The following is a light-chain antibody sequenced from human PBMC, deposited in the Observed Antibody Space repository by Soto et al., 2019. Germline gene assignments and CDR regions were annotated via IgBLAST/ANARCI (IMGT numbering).Light chain of an antibody. CDR3: CSYAGSYTFV. Sequence: QSALTQPRSVSGSPGQSVTISCTGTSSDVGGYNYVSWYQQHPGKAPKLMIYDVSKRPSGVPDRFSGSKSGNTAPLTISGLQAEDEADYYCCSYAGSYTFVFGGGTKLTVL. CDR1: SSDVGGYNY. V-gene: IGLV2-11*01. J-gene: IGLJ2*01. CDR2: DVS.